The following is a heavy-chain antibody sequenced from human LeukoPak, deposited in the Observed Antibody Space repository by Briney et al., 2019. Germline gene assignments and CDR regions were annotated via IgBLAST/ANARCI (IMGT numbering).Heavy chain of an antibody. D-gene: IGHD3-10*02. Sequence: PGGSLRLSCAASGFTFSTYAISWVRQAPGKGLEWVSALSPSGGITYYEDSVKGRFTISRDNSKNTLYLQMNSLSAEDTAVYYCAKGVNCFVLEYWGQGTLVTISS. CDR2: LSPSGGIT. J-gene: IGHJ4*02. CDR1: GFTFSTYA. V-gene: IGHV3-23*01. CDR3: AKGVNCFVLEY.